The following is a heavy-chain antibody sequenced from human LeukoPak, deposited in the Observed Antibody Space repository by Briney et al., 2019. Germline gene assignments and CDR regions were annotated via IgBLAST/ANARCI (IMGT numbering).Heavy chain of an antibody. CDR2: IYDSGST. CDR1: GASISGSGYY. V-gene: IGHV4-39*01. Sequence: TETLSLTCTVSGASISGSGYYWGWIRRPPGKGLEWIGNIYDSGSTYYNASLQSRVTISIDTSKNQFSLRLSSVTAADTAMYYCAKSGGYGLIDYWGQGTLVTVSS. D-gene: IGHD1-26*01. CDR3: AKSGGYGLIDY. J-gene: IGHJ4*02.